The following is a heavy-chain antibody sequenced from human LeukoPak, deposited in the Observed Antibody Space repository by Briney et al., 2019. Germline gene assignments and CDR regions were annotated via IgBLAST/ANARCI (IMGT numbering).Heavy chain of an antibody. V-gene: IGHV3-20*04. CDR3: ARVRSSSWYSPIDY. D-gene: IGHD6-13*01. J-gene: IGHJ4*02. CDR2: INWNGGST. Sequence: GGSLRLSCAASGFTFDDYGMSWVRQAPGKGLEWVSGINWNGGSTGYADSVKGRFTISRDNAKNSPYLQMNSLRAEDTAVYYCARVRSSSWYSPIDYWGQGTLVTVSS. CDR1: GFTFDDYG.